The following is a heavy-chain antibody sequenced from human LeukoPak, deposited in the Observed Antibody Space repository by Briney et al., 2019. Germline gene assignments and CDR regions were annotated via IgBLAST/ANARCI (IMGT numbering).Heavy chain of an antibody. CDR2: IYHSGST. CDR3: ARQTSNRPSYWFDP. J-gene: IGHJ5*02. CDR1: GYSISSGYY. Sequence: SETLSLTCAVSGYSISSGYYWGWIRQPPGKGLEWIGSIYHSGSTYYNPSLKSRVTISVDTSKNQFSLKLSSVTAADTAVYYCARQTSNRPSYWFDPWGQGTLVTVSS. D-gene: IGHD1-14*01. V-gene: IGHV4-38-2*01.